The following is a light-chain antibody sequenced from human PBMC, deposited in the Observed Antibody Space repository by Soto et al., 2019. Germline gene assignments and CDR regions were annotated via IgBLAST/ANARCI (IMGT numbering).Light chain of an antibody. V-gene: IGKV3-20*01. CDR3: QQYGSSQGFT. CDR2: VAS. J-gene: IGKJ3*01. Sequence: EIVLTQSPGTLSLSPGERATLSCRASQSVSSSYLAWYQQKPGQAPRLLIYVASSRATGIPDRFSGSGSGTDFTLTISRLEPEDLAVYYCQQYGSSQGFTFGPGTKVDIK. CDR1: QSVSSSY.